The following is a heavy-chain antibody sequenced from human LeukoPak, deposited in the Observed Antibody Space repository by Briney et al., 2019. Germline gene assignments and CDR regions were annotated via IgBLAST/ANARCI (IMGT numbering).Heavy chain of an antibody. V-gene: IGHV1-8*01. Sequence: ASVKVSCKASGFVFTSYGFTWVRQATGQGLEWMGWMNPNSGNTGYAQKFQGRVTMTRNTSISTAYMELSSLRSEDTPVYYCARGYCSSTSCYSPGMDVWGQGTTVTVSS. CDR3: ARGYCSSTSCYSPGMDV. J-gene: IGHJ6*02. D-gene: IGHD2-2*02. CDR1: GFVFTSYG. CDR2: MNPNSGNT.